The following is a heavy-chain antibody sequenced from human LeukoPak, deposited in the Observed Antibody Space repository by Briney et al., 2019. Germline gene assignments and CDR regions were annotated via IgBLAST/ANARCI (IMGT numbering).Heavy chain of an antibody. D-gene: IGHD2-2*01. CDR2: INWNGGST. Sequence: GGSLRLSCAASGFTFDDYGMSWVRQAPGKGLEWVSGINWNGGSTGYADSVKGRFTISRDNAKNSLYLQMNSLRAGDTAVYYCARGGGEHQLLDDDGFDIWGQGTMVTVSS. CDR1: GFTFDDYG. V-gene: IGHV3-20*04. J-gene: IGHJ3*02. CDR3: ARGGGEHQLLDDDGFDI.